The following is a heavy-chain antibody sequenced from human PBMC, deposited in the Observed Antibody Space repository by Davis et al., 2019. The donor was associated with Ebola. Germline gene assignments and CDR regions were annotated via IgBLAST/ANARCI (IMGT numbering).Heavy chain of an antibody. CDR2: INPNSGGT. D-gene: IGHD3-10*01. CDR3: ARVGLWFGVDLDY. V-gene: IGHV1-2*02. CDR1: GYTFTGYY. J-gene: IGHJ4*02. Sequence: ASVKVSCKASGYTFTGYYMHWVRQAPGQGLEWMGWINPNSGGTNYAQKFQGRVTMTRDTSISTAYMELSSLRSEDTAVYYCARVGLWFGVDLDYWGQGTLVTVSS.